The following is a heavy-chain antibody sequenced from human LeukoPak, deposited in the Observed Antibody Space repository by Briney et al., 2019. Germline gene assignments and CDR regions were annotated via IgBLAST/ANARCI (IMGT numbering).Heavy chain of an antibody. D-gene: IGHD3-10*01. CDR2: IIPILGIA. J-gene: IGHJ5*02. Sequence: SVKVPCKASGGTFSSYAISWVRQAPGQGLEWMGRIIPILGIANYAQKFQGRVTITADKSTSTAYMELSSLRSEDTAVYYCVRGRAWFDPWGQGTLVTVSS. CDR3: VRGRAWFDP. V-gene: IGHV1-69*04. CDR1: GGTFSSYA.